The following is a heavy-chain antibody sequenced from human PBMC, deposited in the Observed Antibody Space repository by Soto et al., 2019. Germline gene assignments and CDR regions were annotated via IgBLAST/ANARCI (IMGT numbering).Heavy chain of an antibody. Sequence: GESLKISCKRSGYTFTNYWVGWVRQMPGKGLEWMGIIYPGDSDTKYNPSFQGQVTISADKSITTTYLPWRSLKASDTASYYCAASIFYYGMDVWGQGATVTVSS. J-gene: IGHJ6*02. V-gene: IGHV5-51*01. CDR3: AASIFYYGMDV. CDR2: IYPGDSDT. CDR1: GYTFTNYW.